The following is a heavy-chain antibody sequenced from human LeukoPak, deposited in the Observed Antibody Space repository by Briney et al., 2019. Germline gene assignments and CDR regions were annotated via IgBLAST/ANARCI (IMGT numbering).Heavy chain of an antibody. J-gene: IGHJ5*02. CDR3: ARDLEEQQRENWFDP. CDR2: IIPILGIA. V-gene: IGHV1-69*04. CDR1: GGTFSSYA. Sequence: ASVKLSCKASGGTFSSYAISWVRQAPGQGLEWMGRIIPILGIANYAQKFQGRVTITADKSTSTAYMELSSLRSEDTAVYYCARDLEEQQRENWFDPWGQGTLVTVSS. D-gene: IGHD6-13*01.